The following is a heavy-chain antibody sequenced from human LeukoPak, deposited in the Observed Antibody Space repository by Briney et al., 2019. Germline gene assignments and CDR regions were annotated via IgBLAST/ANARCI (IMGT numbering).Heavy chain of an antibody. CDR3: ARALSYIVGAPYFDY. Sequence: PSETLSLTCTVSGGSISSYYWSWIRQPPGKGLEWIGYIYYSGSTNYNPSLKSRVTISVDTSKNQFSLKLSSVTAADTAVYHCARALSYIVGAPYFDYWGQGTLVTVSS. V-gene: IGHV4-59*01. J-gene: IGHJ4*02. CDR2: IYYSGST. D-gene: IGHD1-26*01. CDR1: GGSISSYY.